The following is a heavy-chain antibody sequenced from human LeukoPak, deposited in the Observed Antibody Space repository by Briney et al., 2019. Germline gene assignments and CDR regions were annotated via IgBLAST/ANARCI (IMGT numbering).Heavy chain of an antibody. D-gene: IGHD6-19*01. CDR1: GFTFSSYG. CDR2: ISYDGSNK. V-gene: IGHV3-30*18. Sequence: GGSLRLSCAASGFTFSSYGMHGVRQAPGKGLEWVAVISYDGSNKYYADSVKGRFTISRDNSKNTLYLQMNSLTAEDTAVYYCAKLVAEQWASDAFDIWGQGTMVTVSS. CDR3: AKLVAEQWASDAFDI. J-gene: IGHJ3*02.